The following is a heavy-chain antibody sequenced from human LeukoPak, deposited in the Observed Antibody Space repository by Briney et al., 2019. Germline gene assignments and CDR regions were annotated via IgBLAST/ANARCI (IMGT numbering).Heavy chain of an antibody. Sequence: ASVKVSCKASGYTFASYAMHWVRQAPGQRLEWMGWINAGNGNTKYSQKFQGRVTITRDTSASTAYMELSSLRSEDTAVYYCARDYIVATIHFAFDIWGQGTMVTVSS. CDR1: GYTFASYA. CDR3: ARDYIVATIHFAFDI. CDR2: INAGNGNT. D-gene: IGHD5-12*01. V-gene: IGHV1-3*01. J-gene: IGHJ3*02.